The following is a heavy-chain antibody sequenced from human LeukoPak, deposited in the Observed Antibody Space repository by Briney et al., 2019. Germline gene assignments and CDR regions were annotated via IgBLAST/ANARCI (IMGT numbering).Heavy chain of an antibody. V-gene: IGHV4-59*12. CDR3: ARDEANFYPTVGWFDP. CDR1: GGSISSYY. D-gene: IGHD2/OR15-2a*01. CDR2: IYYSGST. Sequence: SETLSLTCTVSGGSISSYYWSWIRQPAGKGLEWIGYIYYSGSTYYNPSLKSRVTISVDTSKNQFSLKLSSVTAADTAVYYCARDEANFYPTVGWFDPWGQGTLVTVSS. J-gene: IGHJ5*02.